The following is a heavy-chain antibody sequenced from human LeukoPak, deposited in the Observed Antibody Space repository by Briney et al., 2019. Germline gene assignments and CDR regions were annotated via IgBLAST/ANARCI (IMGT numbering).Heavy chain of an antibody. J-gene: IGHJ6*03. V-gene: IGHV4-61*02. CDR2: IYSSGST. CDR1: GGSISSGSYY. CDR3: MDV. Sequence: PSETLSLTCTVSGGSISSGSYYWSWIRQPAGKGLEWIGRIYSSGSTNYNPSLKSRVTISLDTSKNQFSLKLSPVTAADTAVYYYMDVWGKGTTVTISS.